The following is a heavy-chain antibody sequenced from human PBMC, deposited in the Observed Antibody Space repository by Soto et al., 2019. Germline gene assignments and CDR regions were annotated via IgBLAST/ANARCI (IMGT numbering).Heavy chain of an antibody. J-gene: IGHJ3*01. CDR1: GFTFSSYG. CDR3: AKAYSSGWFGGRISGG. Sequence: QVQLVESGGGVVQPGRSLRLSCAASGFTFSSYGMHWVRQAPGKGLEWVAVISYDGSNKYYADSVKGRFTISRDNSKNTLYLQMNSLRAEDTAVYYCAKAYSSGWFGGRISGGWGQGTIVTVSS. CDR2: ISYDGSNK. D-gene: IGHD6-19*01. V-gene: IGHV3-30*18.